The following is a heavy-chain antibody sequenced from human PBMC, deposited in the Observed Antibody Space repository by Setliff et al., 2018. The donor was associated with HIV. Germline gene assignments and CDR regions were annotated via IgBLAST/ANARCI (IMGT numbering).Heavy chain of an antibody. J-gene: IGHJ6*02. V-gene: IGHV3-21*01. D-gene: IGHD3-3*01. CDR2: ISNTSDSI. CDR1: GFPLSSYT. CDR3: ARDNLYYNLWNGSPVHGMDV. Sequence: GGSLRLSCVASGFPLSSYTMNWVRQAPGKGLEWVSSISNTSDSINYADSVKGRFTIFRDNDKNSLYLQMNSLRAEDTAIYYCARDNLYYNLWNGSPVHGMDVWGQGTTVTVSS.